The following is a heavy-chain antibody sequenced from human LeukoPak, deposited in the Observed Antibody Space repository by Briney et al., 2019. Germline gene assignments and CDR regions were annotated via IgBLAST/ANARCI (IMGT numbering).Heavy chain of an antibody. J-gene: IGHJ4*02. CDR2: INPSSGGT. Sequence: ASVKVSCKASGYTFTGYYMHWVRQAPGQGLEWMGWINPSSGGTNYAQKFQGRVTMTRDTSISTAYMELSRLRSDDTAVYYCASMGEGRLGEHVPEWGQGTLVTVSS. CDR3: ASMGEGRLGEHVPE. V-gene: IGHV1-2*02. CDR1: GYTFTGYY. D-gene: IGHD3-16*01.